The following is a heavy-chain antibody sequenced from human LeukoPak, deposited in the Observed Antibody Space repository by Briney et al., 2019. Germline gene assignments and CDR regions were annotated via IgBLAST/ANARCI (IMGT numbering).Heavy chain of an antibody. CDR2: IKSKTDGGTT. CDR3: ARGEFGDYYYFYMDV. J-gene: IGHJ6*03. V-gene: IGHV3-15*01. CDR1: GFTFSNAW. Sequence: GGSLRLSCAASGFTFSNAWMSWVRQAPGKGLEWVGRIKSKTDGGTTDYAAPVKGRFTISRDDAKNSLFLQMNSLRAEDTATYYCARGEFGDYYYFYMDVWGKGTTVTVSS. D-gene: IGHD2/OR15-2a*01.